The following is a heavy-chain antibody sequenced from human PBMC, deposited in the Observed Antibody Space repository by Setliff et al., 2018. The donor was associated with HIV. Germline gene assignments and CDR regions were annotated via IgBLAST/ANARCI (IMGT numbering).Heavy chain of an antibody. CDR1: GGSFSGYY. J-gene: IGHJ4*02. CDR2: IYHSGTT. CDR3: ATQRNYYGSGSYSDY. D-gene: IGHD3-10*01. V-gene: IGHV4-38-2*01. Sequence: PSETLSLTCAIYGGSFSGYYWGWIRQPPGKGLEWVGSIYHSGTTYYNPSLKSRVTISVDTSKNQFSLKLSSVTAADTAVYYCATQRNYYGSGSYSDYWGQGTLVTVSS.